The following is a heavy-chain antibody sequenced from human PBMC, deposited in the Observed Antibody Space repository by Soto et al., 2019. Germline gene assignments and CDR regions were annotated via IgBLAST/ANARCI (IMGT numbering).Heavy chain of an antibody. Sequence: QVQLVQSGAEVEKPGASVKVSCKASGYTFTSYAMHWVRQAPGQRLEWMGWINAGNGNTKYSQKFQGRVTITRDTSASTAYMDLSSLRSEDTAVYYCARSIVVVTAADYWGQGTLVTVSS. D-gene: IGHD2-21*02. CDR1: GYTFTSYA. CDR2: INAGNGNT. J-gene: IGHJ4*02. CDR3: ARSIVVVTAADY. V-gene: IGHV1-3*01.